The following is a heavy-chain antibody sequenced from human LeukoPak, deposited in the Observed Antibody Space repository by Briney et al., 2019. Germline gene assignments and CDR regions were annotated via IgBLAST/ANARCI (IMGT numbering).Heavy chain of an antibody. CDR1: GGSISSSSYS. Sequence: SETLSLTCTVSGGSISSSSYSWGWIRQPPGKGLEWIGSIYYSGSTYFNPSLKSRVTISVDTSKNQFSLKLSSVTAADTAVYYCALDYYDSSGYYALHWFDPWGQGTLVTVSS. J-gene: IGHJ5*02. D-gene: IGHD3-22*01. V-gene: IGHV4-39*07. CDR2: IYYSGST. CDR3: ALDYYDSSGYYALHWFDP.